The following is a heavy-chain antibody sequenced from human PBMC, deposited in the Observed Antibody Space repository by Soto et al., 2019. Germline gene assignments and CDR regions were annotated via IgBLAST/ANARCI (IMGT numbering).Heavy chain of an antibody. Sequence: QVQLVESGGGLVKPGGSLRLSCASSGFPFSDHYMSWIRRSPGKGLEFLSYISPGTTYKSYADSVKGRFTISRDNAKSSLYLQLNGLRAEDTAVYFCSRGGGGGLFDLWGQGTFVTVSS. CDR2: ISPGTTYK. J-gene: IGHJ4*02. V-gene: IGHV3-11*06. CDR3: SRGGGGGLFDL. D-gene: IGHD2-21*01. CDR1: GFPFSDHY.